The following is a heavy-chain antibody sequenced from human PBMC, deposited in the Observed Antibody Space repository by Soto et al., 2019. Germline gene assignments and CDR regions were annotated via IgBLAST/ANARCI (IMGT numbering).Heavy chain of an antibody. V-gene: IGHV3-21*01. D-gene: IGHD3-10*01. CDR3: ARDPLDYYGSGSYYPVYYYYYMDV. Sequence: GGSLRLSCAASGFTFSSYSMNWVRQAPGKGLEWVSSISSSSSYIYYADSVKGRFTISRDNAKNSLYLQMNSLRAEDTAVYYCARDPLDYYGSGSYYPVYYYYYMDVWGKGTMVTVSS. CDR2: ISSSSSYI. CDR1: GFTFSSYS. J-gene: IGHJ6*03.